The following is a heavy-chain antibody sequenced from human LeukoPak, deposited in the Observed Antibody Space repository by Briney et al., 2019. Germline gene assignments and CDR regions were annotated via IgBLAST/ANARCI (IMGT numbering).Heavy chain of an antibody. CDR1: GFTFSSYG. Sequence: PGGSLRLSCAASGFTFSSYGVHWVRQAPGKGLEWVAVISYDGSNKYYADSVKGRFTISRDNSKNTLYLQMNSLRAEDTAVYYCARVGSSGVYFQHWGQGTLVTVSS. J-gene: IGHJ1*01. D-gene: IGHD6-6*01. V-gene: IGHV3-30*03. CDR2: ISYDGSNK. CDR3: ARVGSSGVYFQH.